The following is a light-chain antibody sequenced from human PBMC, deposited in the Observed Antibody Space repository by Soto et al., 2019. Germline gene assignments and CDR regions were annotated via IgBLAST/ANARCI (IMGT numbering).Light chain of an antibody. Sequence: ETVLTQSPGTVSLSPGESATLSCRASQSIGKSYLAWYQQKPGQAPRLLIFDASKRATGIPARFSGTGSGTDFTLTISSLEPEDVAVYYCQQRRNWPPVTFGQGTKVEIK. CDR2: DAS. J-gene: IGKJ1*01. CDR3: QQRRNWPPVT. V-gene: IGKV3-11*01. CDR1: QSIGKSY.